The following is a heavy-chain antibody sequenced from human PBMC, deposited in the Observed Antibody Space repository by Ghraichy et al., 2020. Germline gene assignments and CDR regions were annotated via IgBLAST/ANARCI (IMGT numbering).Heavy chain of an antibody. CDR3: AREAYYGLDV. CDR2: VKSDASMI. J-gene: IGHJ6*02. Sequence: GSLRLSCAASGLTFSRHWMHWVRQVPGKGLVWVSRVKSDASMIHYADAVKGRFTISRDNAKNMLYLQMSSLRAEDTAVYYCAREAYYGLDVWGQGTTVTVYS. CDR1: GLTFSRHW. V-gene: IGHV3-74*01.